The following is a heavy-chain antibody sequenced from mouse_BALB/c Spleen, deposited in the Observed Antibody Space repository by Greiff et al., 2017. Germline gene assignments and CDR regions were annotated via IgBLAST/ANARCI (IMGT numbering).Heavy chain of an antibody. CDR1: GFNIKDTY. Sequence: SGAELVKPGASVKLSCTASGFNIKDTYMHWVKQRPEQGLEWIGRIDPANGNTKYDPKFQGKATITADTSSNTAYLQLSSLTSEDTAVYYCASQDRFYAMDYWGQGTSVTVSS. V-gene: IGHV14-3*02. D-gene: IGHD2-14*01. J-gene: IGHJ4*01. CDR3: ASQDRFYAMDY. CDR2: IDPANGNT.